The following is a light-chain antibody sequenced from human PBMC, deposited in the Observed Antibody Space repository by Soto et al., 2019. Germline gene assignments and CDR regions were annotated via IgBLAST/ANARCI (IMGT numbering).Light chain of an antibody. Sequence: ENVLTQSPGTLSLSPGERATLSCRASQSVRSNYLAWYQQKPGQSPRLLIYGASSRATGIPDRCTGTGAATYFTLTIRRTEPEDIAVYYCQQYGGSPYTFGQGTKMEIK. V-gene: IGKV3-20*01. J-gene: IGKJ2*01. CDR3: QQYGGSPYT. CDR1: QSVRSNY. CDR2: GAS.